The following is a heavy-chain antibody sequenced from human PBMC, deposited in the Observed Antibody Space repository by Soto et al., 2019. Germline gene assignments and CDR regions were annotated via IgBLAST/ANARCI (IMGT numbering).Heavy chain of an antibody. V-gene: IGHV4-59*01. D-gene: IGHD4-17*01. CDR3: ARVNYGDYYYGMDV. CDR2: ISYTGSA. CDR1: GGSINYSY. J-gene: IGHJ6*02. Sequence: TLSLTCTVSGGSINYSYWTWIRQPPGKGLEWIGYISYTGSANYNASLKSRLTISVDTSKNQFSLKLSSVTAADTALYYCARVNYGDYYYGMDVWGQGTTVTVSS.